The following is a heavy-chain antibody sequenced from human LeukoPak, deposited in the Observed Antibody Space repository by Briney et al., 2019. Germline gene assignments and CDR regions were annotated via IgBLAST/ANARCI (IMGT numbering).Heavy chain of an antibody. CDR3: ARARGPHSYGSDY. J-gene: IGHJ4*02. Sequence: GGSLRLSCAASGFTFSDHYMSWIRQAPGKGLEWVSYISSSSSYTNYADSVKGRFTIPRDNAKNSLYLQMNSLRAEDTAVYYCARARGPHSYGSDYWGQGTLVTVSS. CDR1: GFTFSDHY. V-gene: IGHV3-11*06. CDR2: ISSSSSYT. D-gene: IGHD5-18*01.